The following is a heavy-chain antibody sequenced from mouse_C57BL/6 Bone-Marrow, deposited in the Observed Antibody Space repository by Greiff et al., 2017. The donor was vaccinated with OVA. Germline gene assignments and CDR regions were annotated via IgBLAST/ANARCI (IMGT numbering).Heavy chain of an antibody. V-gene: IGHV14-4*01. CDR1: GFNIKDDY. D-gene: IGHD1-1*01. CDR3: TPLITTVVATGYFDV. Sequence: VHVKQSGAELVRPGASVKLSCTASGFNIKDDYMHWVKQRPEQGLEWIGWIDPENGDTEYASKFQGKATITADTSSNTAYLQLSSLTSEDTAVYYCTPLITTVVATGYFDVWGTGTTVTVSS. CDR2: IDPENGDT. J-gene: IGHJ1*03.